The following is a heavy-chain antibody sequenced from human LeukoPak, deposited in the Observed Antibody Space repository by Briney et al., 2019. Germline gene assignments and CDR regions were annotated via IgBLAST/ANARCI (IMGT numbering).Heavy chain of an antibody. Sequence: GGSLRLSCAASGFTFTHSWMSWGRQAPGTGLEWVANIKQDGSEKYYVDSVEGRFTISRDNAKNSVSLQMNSLRGEDTAVYYCVRALGSSSADYWGQGTLVTVSS. CDR2: IKQDGSEK. J-gene: IGHJ4*02. D-gene: IGHD6-6*01. CDR1: GFTFTHSW. CDR3: VRALGSSSADY. V-gene: IGHV3-7*01.